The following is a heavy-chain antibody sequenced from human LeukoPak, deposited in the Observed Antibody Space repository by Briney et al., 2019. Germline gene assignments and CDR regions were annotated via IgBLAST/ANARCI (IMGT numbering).Heavy chain of an antibody. V-gene: IGHV4-31*03. J-gene: IGHJ3*02. CDR2: IYYSGST. CDR3: ATEHYCSSTSCYADGAFDI. CDR1: GGSISSGGYY. Sequence: SETLSLTCTVSGGSISSGGYYWSWIRQHPGKGLEWIGHIYYSGSTYYNPSLKSRVTISVDTSKNQFSLKLSSVTAADTAVYYCATEHYCSSTSCYADGAFDIWGQGTMVTVSS. D-gene: IGHD2-2*01.